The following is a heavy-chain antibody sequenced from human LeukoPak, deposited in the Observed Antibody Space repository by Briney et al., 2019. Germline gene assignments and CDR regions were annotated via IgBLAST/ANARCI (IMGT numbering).Heavy chain of an antibody. V-gene: IGHV4-59*08. Sequence: SETLSLTCTVSGGSITNYYWTWIRQPPGKGLEWIGYIHYSGSTNYNPSLKSRVTISVDTSKNQISLNLTSVTAADTAVYYCARVNWDRRYFFDDWGQGTTVTVSS. J-gene: IGHJ4*02. D-gene: IGHD7-27*01. CDR1: GGSITNYY. CDR2: IHYSGST. CDR3: ARVNWDRRYFFDD.